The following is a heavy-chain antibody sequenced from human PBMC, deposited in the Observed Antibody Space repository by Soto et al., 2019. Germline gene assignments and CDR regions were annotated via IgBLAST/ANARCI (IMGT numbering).Heavy chain of an antibody. D-gene: IGHD6-13*01. CDR1: GFTFSDYY. J-gene: IGHJ6*02. CDR2: ISSSSSYT. V-gene: IGHV3-11*06. CDR3: ARDFWYQHRICYGMAV. Sequence: GGSLRLSCAASGFTFSDYYMSWIRQAPGKGLEWVSYISSSSSYTNYADSVKGRFTISRDNAKNSLYLQMNSLRAEDTAVYYCARDFWYQHRICYGMAVWGQGSTVTGSS.